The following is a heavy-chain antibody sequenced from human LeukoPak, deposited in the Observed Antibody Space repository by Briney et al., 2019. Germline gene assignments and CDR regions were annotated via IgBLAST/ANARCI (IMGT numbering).Heavy chain of an antibody. CDR2: INHSGST. CDR3: TRANGYGLINY. J-gene: IGHJ4*02. V-gene: IGHV4-34*01. D-gene: IGHD3-10*01. CDR1: GGSFSGYY. Sequence: SETLSLTCAVYGGSFSGYYWSWIRQPPGKGLEWIGEINHSGSTNYNPSLKSRVTISVDTSKNQFSLKLSSVTAADTAVYYCTRANGYGLINYWGQGTLVTVSS.